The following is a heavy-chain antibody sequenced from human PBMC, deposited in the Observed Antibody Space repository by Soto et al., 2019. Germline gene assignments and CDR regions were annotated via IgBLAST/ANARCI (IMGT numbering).Heavy chain of an antibody. CDR1: VASVSSKSAA. V-gene: IGHV6-1*01. J-gene: IGHJ6*02. CDR3: GTFLSTTSTDV. Sequence: SHNLSLTCAISVASVSSKSAAWNWIRQSPSRGLEWLGRTYFRSKCYNDYAVSVKGRITINPDTSKNQFSRQMNSVTPEDTAGYYCGTFLSTTSTDVWGQGTTVTVS. D-gene: IGHD2-2*01. CDR2: TYFRSKCYN.